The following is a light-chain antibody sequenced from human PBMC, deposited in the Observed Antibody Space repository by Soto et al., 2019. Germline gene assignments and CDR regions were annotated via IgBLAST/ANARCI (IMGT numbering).Light chain of an antibody. CDR2: GAS. V-gene: IGKV3-20*01. CDR3: QQHGNSPRT. Sequence: EIVLTQSPGTLSLSPGERATLPCRASQNITNNYVAWYQHKRGQAARLLIYGASSRATGIPVRFSGSGSGTDFTLTISRLEPEDFAVYYCQQHGNSPRTFGQGTKV. J-gene: IGKJ1*01. CDR1: QNITNNY.